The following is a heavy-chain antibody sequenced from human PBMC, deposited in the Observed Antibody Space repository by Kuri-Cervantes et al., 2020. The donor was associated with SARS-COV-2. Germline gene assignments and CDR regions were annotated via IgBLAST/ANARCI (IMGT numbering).Heavy chain of an antibody. Sequence: SETLSLTCTVSGGSISSSSYYWGWIRQPPGKGLEWIGSIYYSGSTYYNPSLKSRVTISVDTSKNQFSLKLSSVTAADTAVYYCASTPPRKAPFDYWGQGTLATVSS. J-gene: IGHJ4*02. CDR1: GGSISSSSYY. CDR2: IYYSGST. V-gene: IGHV4-39*07. CDR3: ASTPPRKAPFDY.